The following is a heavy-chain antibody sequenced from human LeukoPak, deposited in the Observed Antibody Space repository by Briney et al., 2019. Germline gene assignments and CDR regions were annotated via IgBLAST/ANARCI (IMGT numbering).Heavy chain of an antibody. V-gene: IGHV1-69*13. D-gene: IGHD3-16*01. CDR3: ARGGAAPDAFDI. CDR1: GGTFSSYA. CDR2: IIPIFGTA. Sequence: SVKVSCKASGGTFSSYAISRVRQAPGQGLEWMGGIIPIFGTANYAQKFQGRVTITADESTSTAYMELSSLRSEDTAVYYCARGGAAPDAFDIWGQGTMVTVSS. J-gene: IGHJ3*02.